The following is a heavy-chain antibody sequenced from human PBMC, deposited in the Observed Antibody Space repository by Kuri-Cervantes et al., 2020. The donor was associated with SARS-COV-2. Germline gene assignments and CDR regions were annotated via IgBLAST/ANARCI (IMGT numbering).Heavy chain of an antibody. J-gene: IGHJ6*03. CDR1: GYTFTGYY. CDR2: INPNSGGT. D-gene: IGHD1-26*01. CDR3: ARDRGSYYSTDYYYYYMDV. Sequence: ASVKVSCKASGYTFTGYYMHWVRQAPGQGLEWMGWINPNSGGTNYAQKFQGRVTMTRDTSISTAYMELSRLRSDDTAVYYCARDRGSYYSTDYYYYYMDVWGKGTTVTVSS. V-gene: IGHV1-2*02.